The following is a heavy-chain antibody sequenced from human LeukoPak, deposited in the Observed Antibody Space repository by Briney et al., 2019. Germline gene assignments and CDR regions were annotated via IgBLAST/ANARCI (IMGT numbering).Heavy chain of an antibody. CDR2: ISSSSSYI. Sequence: GGSLRLSCAASGFTFSSYSMNWVRQAPGKGLEWVSSISSSSSYIYYADSVKGRFTISRDNAKNSLYLQMNSLRAEGTAVYYCAGGYYYYYGMDVWGQGTTVTVSS. V-gene: IGHV3-21*01. CDR1: GFTFSSYS. J-gene: IGHJ6*02. CDR3: AGGYYYYYGMDV.